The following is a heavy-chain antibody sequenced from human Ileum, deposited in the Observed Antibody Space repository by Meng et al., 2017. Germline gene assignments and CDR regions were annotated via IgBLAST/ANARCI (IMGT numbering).Heavy chain of an antibody. CDR1: GFTFSTYS. CDR3: ARDWDWVVWDY. D-gene: IGHD3/OR15-3a*01. CDR2: IKPDGRTT. J-gene: IGHJ4*02. Sequence: EVQLVEPGGGLVQPGGSLTLSCAASGFTFSTYSMPWVRQAPGKGLVWVSQIKPDGRTTAYADSVKGRFTISRDNAKSTLYLEMNSLRAEDAAVYYCARDWDWVVWDYWGQGTLVTVSS. V-gene: IGHV3-74*01.